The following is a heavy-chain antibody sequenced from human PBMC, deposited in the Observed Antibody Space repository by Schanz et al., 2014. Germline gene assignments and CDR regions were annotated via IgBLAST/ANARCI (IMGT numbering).Heavy chain of an antibody. CDR1: GFNSDDYA. Sequence: EVQVVESGGGLVQPGGSLRLSCTASGFNSDDYAMHWVRQAPGKGLEWVSAISGSGGSTYYADSVKGRFTISRDNSKNTLYLQMNSLRAEDTAVYFCAKDLGVDCGDGCFNWYFDLWGRGTLVTVSS. D-gene: IGHD2-21*02. CDR3: AKDLGVDCGDGCFNWYFDL. J-gene: IGHJ2*01. CDR2: ISGSGGST. V-gene: IGHV3-23*04.